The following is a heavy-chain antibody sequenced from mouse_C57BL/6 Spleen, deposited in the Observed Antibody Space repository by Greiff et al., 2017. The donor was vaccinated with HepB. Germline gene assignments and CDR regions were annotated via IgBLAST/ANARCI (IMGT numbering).Heavy chain of an antibody. CDR1: GFNIKDYY. J-gene: IGHJ3*01. V-gene: IGHV14-2*01. D-gene: IGHD1-3*01. CDR3: ARGGSSFAY. CDR2: IDPEDGET. Sequence: EVQLQQSGAELVKPGASVKLSCTASGFNIKDYYMHWVKQRTEQGLEWIGRIDPEDGETKYDPKCQGKATITADTSSDTAYLQLSSLTSEDTAVYYCARGGSSFAYWGQGTLVTVSA.